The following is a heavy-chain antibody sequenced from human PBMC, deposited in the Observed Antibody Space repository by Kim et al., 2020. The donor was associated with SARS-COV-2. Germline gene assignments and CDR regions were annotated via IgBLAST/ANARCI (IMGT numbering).Heavy chain of an antibody. V-gene: IGHV1-18*04. D-gene: IGHD5-18*01. Sequence: ASVKVSCKPSGYTFTSYGITWVRQAPGQGLEWMGWISTYNGNTKYAQKLQDRVTMTTDTSTSTAYMELRSLRSDDTAVYYCARGRYSSGIRYYFDYWGQGTRVTVSS. CDR2: ISTYNGNT. J-gene: IGHJ4*02. CDR1: GYTFTSYG. CDR3: ARGRYSSGIRYYFDY.